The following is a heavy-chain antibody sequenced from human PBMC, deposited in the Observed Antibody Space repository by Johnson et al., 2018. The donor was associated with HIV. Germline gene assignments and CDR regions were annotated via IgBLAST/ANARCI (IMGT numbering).Heavy chain of an antibody. CDR3: AGALRILDAFDI. CDR2: ISYDGRNK. J-gene: IGHJ3*02. V-gene: IGHV3-30-3*01. CDR1: GFTFSSYA. Sequence: QVQLMESGGGVVQPGRSLRISCAASGFTFSSYAMNWVRQAPGKGLERVAVISYDGRNKYYADSVKGRFTISRDNSKHTLYLQMNSLRAEDTSVYYCAGALRILDAFDIWGQGTMVTVSS. D-gene: IGHD2-15*01.